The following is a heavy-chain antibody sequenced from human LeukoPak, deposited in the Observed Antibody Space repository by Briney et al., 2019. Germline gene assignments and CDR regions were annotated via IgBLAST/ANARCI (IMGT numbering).Heavy chain of an antibody. J-gene: IGHJ4*02. D-gene: IGHD5-18*01. V-gene: IGHV1-69*05. CDR3: AREEYKVDTAMVFDY. CDR1: RGTVSSYG. Sequence: SVKVSCKASRGTVSSYGIRWVRQAPRQGFEWMARIIPIVGTANYAQKFQGRVTITTDEYTSTAYMELSSLRSEDTAVYYCAREEYKVDTAMVFDYWGQGTLVTVSS. CDR2: IIPIVGTA.